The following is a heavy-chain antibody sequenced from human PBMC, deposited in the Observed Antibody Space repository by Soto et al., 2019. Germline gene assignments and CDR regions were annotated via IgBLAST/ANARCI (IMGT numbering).Heavy chain of an antibody. D-gene: IGHD3-10*01. V-gene: IGHV4-30-4*01. CDR2: IYYSGST. Sequence: QVQLQESGPGLVKPSQTLSLTCTVSGGSISSGDYYWSWIRQPPGKGLEWIGYIYYSGSTYYNPSLKTRVTISVDTSKNQFSLKLSSVTAADTAVYYCARVGGFGATTIDYWGQGTLVTVSS. CDR3: ARVGGFGATTIDY. J-gene: IGHJ4*02. CDR1: GGSISSGDYY.